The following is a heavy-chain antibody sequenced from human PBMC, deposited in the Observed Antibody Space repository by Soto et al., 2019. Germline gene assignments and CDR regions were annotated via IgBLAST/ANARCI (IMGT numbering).Heavy chain of an antibody. CDR2: IDPSDSYT. J-gene: IGHJ6*02. D-gene: IGHD1-1*01. CDR1: GYSFTSYW. Sequence: GESLKISCKGSGYSFTSYWISWVRQMPGKGLEWMGRIDPSDSYTNYSPSFQGHVTISADKSISTAYLQWSSLKASDTAMYYCAGARATTSYYYYYGMDVWGQGTTVTVSS. CDR3: AGARATTSYYYYYGMDV. V-gene: IGHV5-10-1*01.